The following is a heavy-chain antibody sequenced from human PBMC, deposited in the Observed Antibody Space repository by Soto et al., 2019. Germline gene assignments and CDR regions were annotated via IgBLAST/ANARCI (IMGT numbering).Heavy chain of an antibody. CDR2: IHSGGTT. D-gene: IGHD3-10*01. Sequence: QLQLQESGPGLVKPSETLSLACTVAGGFISRSSSYWGWIRQSPGKGLEWIANIHSGGTTYYYSSLKSRFIRSVDTSKDQFSLWVSSVTAADTAVYYCARLLTPAFGRDYFDHWGQGTLVIVSS. CDR1: GGFISRSSSY. CDR3: ARLLTPAFGRDYFDH. V-gene: IGHV4-39*01. J-gene: IGHJ4*02.